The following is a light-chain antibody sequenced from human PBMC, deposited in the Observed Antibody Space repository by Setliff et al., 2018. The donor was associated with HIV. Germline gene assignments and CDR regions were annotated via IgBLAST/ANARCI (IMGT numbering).Light chain of an antibody. CDR2: EVT. CDR1: SSDVGGYSY. J-gene: IGLJ1*01. V-gene: IGLV2-8*01. CDR3: CSYAAIPPDV. Sequence: QSVLTQPASVSGSPGQSITISCTGTSSDVGGYSYVSWYQQHPGKAPQLIIYEVTTRPSGVPDRFSGSKSGNTASLTISGLQADDEADYYCCSYAAIPPDVFGTGTKVTVL.